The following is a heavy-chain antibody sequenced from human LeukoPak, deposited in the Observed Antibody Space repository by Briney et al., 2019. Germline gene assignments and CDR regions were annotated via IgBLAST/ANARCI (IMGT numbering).Heavy chain of an antibody. Sequence: GGSLRLSCAASGFPFSNYWMTWVRQAPGKGLEWVANIKPDGSEKYYVGSVKGRFTISRDNAKNSLYLQMNSLRAEDTAVYYCARGLHCSGGSCYAPLEYYYYYMDVWGKGTTVTVSS. CDR3: ARGLHCSGGSCYAPLEYYYYYMDV. CDR2: IKPDGSEK. V-gene: IGHV3-7*01. J-gene: IGHJ6*03. CDR1: GFPFSNYW. D-gene: IGHD2-15*01.